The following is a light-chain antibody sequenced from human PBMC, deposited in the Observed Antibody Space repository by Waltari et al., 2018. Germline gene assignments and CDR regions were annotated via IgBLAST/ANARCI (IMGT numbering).Light chain of an antibody. Sequence: QSVLTQPPSASGTPGQRVTISCSGRSSNIGSHYVYWYQQRPGTAPKLLIYRNKQRPSGGPDRFSGSESGTAAALGISGLRSEDEADYYCAAWDDSLSGRVVFGGGTKLTVL. V-gene: IGLV1-47*01. CDR1: SSNIGSHY. J-gene: IGLJ2*01. CDR2: RNK. CDR3: AAWDDSLSGRVV.